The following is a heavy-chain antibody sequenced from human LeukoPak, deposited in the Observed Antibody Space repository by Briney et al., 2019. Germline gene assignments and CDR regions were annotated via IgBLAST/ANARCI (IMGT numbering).Heavy chain of an antibody. CDR3: AKKGATTGDFDY. J-gene: IGHJ4*02. CDR1: GFIFSNYG. Sequence: GGSLRLSCAASGFIFSNYGMNWVRQAPGKGLEWVAAISASGSATSYADSVKGRFTISRDNSKNTLYLQMNSLRAEDTAVYYCAKKGATTGDFDYWGQGTLVTVSS. CDR2: ISASGSAT. V-gene: IGHV3-23*01. D-gene: IGHD1-26*01.